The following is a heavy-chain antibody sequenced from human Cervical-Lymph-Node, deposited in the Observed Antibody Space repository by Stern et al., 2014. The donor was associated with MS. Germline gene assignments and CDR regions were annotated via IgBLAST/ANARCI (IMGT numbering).Heavy chain of an antibody. D-gene: IGHD5-24*01. CDR2: IGLTGGTT. Sequence: DVQLAQSGGDLVQPGGSLRLCCAAAGFMVSSCAMGWIRRAPGKGLEWVSTIGLTGGTTHYADSVKGRFTISRDDSKDTLYLDIYNLRPDDTASYYCAAWLQAHFDHWGQGTVVIVSS. V-gene: IGHV3-23*04. CDR3: AAWLQAHFDH. CDR1: GFMVSSCA. J-gene: IGHJ4*02.